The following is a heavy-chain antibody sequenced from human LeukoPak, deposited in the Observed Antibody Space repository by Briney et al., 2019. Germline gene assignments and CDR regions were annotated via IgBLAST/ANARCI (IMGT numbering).Heavy chain of an antibody. CDR1: GFTFSSYG. V-gene: IGHV3-30*03. CDR3: AAGYYFGDY. D-gene: IGHD3-22*01. J-gene: IGHJ4*02. CDR2: ISHDGSNK. Sequence: TGGSLRLSCAASGFTFSSYGMHWVRQAPGKGLEWVATISHDGSNKYYADSVKGRFTISRDNSKNTLYLQMNSLRAEDTAVYYCAAGYYFGDYWGQETLVTVSS.